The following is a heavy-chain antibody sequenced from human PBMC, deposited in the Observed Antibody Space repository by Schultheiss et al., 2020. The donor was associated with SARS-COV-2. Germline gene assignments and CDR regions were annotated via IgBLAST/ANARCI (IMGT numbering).Heavy chain of an antibody. CDR1: GGSFSGYY. V-gene: IGHV4-34*01. Sequence: SQTLSLTCAVYGGSFSGYYWSWIRQPPGKGLEWIGEINHSGSTNYNPSLKSRVTISVDTSKNQFSLQLNSVTPEDTAVYYCARAGGATVTTSESGFDYWGQGTLVTVSS. CDR2: INHSGST. CDR3: ARAGGATVTTSESGFDY. J-gene: IGHJ4*02. D-gene: IGHD4-11*01.